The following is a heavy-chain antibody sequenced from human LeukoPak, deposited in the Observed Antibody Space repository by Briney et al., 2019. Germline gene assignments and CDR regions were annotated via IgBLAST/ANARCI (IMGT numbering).Heavy chain of an antibody. V-gene: IGHV3-48*02. CDR1: GFTFSAYS. J-gene: IGHJ4*02. Sequence: PGGSLRLSCTASGFTFSAYSMQWVRQAPGKGLEYISYVSSGGSVMYYADSVKGRFTISRGNAKKSVYLQMNSLRDEDTAIYYCVRAPDGGYDYWGQGALVTVSS. CDR3: VRAPDGGYDY. D-gene: IGHD1-26*01. CDR2: VSSGGSVM.